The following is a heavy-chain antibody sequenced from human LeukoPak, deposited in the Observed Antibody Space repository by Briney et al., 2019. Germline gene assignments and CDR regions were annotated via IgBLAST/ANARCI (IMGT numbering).Heavy chain of an antibody. CDR3: ARDKSTTRHFDY. D-gene: IGHD5/OR15-5a*01. J-gene: IGHJ4*02. Sequence: ASVKVSCKASGYTFTGYYMHWVRQAPGQRLEWMGWIIPNSGGANYAQKFQGRVTMTRDTSISTAYMELSSLRSDDTAVYYCARDKSTTRHFDYWGQGTLVTVSS. V-gene: IGHV1-2*02. CDR2: IIPNSGGA. CDR1: GYTFTGYY.